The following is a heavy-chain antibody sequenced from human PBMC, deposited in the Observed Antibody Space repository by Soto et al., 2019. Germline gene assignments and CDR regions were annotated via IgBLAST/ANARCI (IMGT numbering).Heavy chain of an antibody. J-gene: IGHJ4*02. CDR3: ANATLSVVHQLVFDY. D-gene: IGHD3-10*01. V-gene: IGHV3-23*01. CDR1: GFTFSSYA. CDR2: ISGSGGAT. Sequence: GGSLRLSCEASGFTFSSYAMNCFRQAPGKGLDWISVISGSGGATYFADSVKGRFVISRDKSNNTLYLQINSLRSEAPAIYYCANATLSVVHQLVFDYWGQGSLVTVSS.